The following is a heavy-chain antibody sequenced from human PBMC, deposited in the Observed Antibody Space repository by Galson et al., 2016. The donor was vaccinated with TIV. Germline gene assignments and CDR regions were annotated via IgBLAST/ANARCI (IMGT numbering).Heavy chain of an antibody. CDR1: GGTFSNYA. CDR3: ARGTEVGATAYWYFDL. CDR2: IIPILGIA. V-gene: IGHV1-69*10. J-gene: IGHJ2*01. Sequence: VKVSCKASGGTFSNYAISWVRQAPGQGLEWMGRIIPILGIANYAEKIQGRATITADKSTSTAYMELSSLRSDDTAVYYCARGTEVGATAYWYFDLWGRGTLVTVSS. D-gene: IGHD1-26*01.